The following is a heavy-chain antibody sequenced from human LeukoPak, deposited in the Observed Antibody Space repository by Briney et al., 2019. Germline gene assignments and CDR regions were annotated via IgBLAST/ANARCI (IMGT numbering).Heavy chain of an antibody. CDR1: GFTVSSNY. Sequence: GGSLRLSCAASGFTVSSNYMSWVRQAPGKGLEWVSVIYSGGRTYYADSVKGRFTISRDNSKNTLYLQMNSLRAEDTAVYYCARDQVVRGWGPVWGQGTLVTVSS. J-gene: IGHJ4*02. D-gene: IGHD3-10*01. CDR2: IYSGGRT. V-gene: IGHV3-53*01. CDR3: ARDQVVRGWGPV.